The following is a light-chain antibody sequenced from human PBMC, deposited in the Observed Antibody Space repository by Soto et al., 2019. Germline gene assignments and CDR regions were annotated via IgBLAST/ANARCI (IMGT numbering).Light chain of an antibody. J-gene: IGKJ1*01. CDR2: AAS. CDR1: QGISSY. Sequence: AIRMTQSPSSFSASTGDRVTITCRASQGISSYLAWYQQKPGKAPKLLIYAASTLQSGVPSRFSGSGSGTDFTLTISSLQSEDFGVYYCQQYNNWWTFGQGTKV. CDR3: QQYNNWWT. V-gene: IGKV1-8*01.